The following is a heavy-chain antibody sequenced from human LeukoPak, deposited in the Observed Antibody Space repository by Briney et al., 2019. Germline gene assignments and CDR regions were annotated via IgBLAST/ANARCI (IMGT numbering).Heavy chain of an antibody. D-gene: IGHD3-22*01. J-gene: IGHJ5*02. CDR2: IIPIFGTA. V-gene: IGHV1-69*06. CDR3: ARKVPNDSSGYYYRGQFDP. Sequence: GASVKLSCKASGYTFTSYCISWVRQAPGQGLEWMGGIIPIFGTANYAQKFQGRVTITADKSTSTAYMELSSLRSEDMAVYYCARKVPNDSSGYYYRGQFDPWGQGTLVTVSS. CDR1: GYTFTSYC.